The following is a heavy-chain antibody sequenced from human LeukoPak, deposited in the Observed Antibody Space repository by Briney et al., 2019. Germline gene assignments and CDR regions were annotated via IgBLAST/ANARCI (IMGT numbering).Heavy chain of an antibody. V-gene: IGHV3-53*01. J-gene: IGHJ4*02. CDR2: IYSGGST. Sequence: GGSLRLSCAASGFTVSSSYMSWVRQAPGKGLEWVSVIYSGGSTYYADSVKGRFTISRDNSKNTLYLQMNSLRAEDTAVYYCARIAPSGNYVDYWGQGTLVTVSS. CDR3: ARIAPSGNYVDY. D-gene: IGHD6-13*01. CDR1: GFTVSSSY.